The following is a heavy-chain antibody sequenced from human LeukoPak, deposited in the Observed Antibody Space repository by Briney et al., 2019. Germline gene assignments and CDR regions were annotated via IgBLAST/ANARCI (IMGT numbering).Heavy chain of an antibody. J-gene: IGHJ6*04. Sequence: SVKVSCKASGGTFSRYAISWVGQAPGQGREWMGGIIPIFGRANYAQKFQGRVTITADESTSTAYMELSSLRSEDTAVYYCARATITMAHVDVWGKGTTVTVSS. V-gene: IGHV1-69*13. CDR1: GGTFSRYA. D-gene: IGHD3-10*01. CDR3: ARATITMAHVDV. CDR2: IIPIFGRA.